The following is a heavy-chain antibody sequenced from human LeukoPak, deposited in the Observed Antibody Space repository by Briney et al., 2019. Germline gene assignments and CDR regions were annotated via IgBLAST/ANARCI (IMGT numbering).Heavy chain of an antibody. D-gene: IGHD2-2*02. CDR3: AKDQGHCSSTSCYSY. CDR1: GFTFSSYG. CDR2: IRYDGSNK. Sequence: GGSLRLSCAASGFTFSSYGMHWVRQAPGKGLEWVAFIRYDGSNKYYADSVKGRFTISRDNSKNTLYLQMNSLRAEDAAVYYCAKDQGHCSSTSCYSYWGQGTLVTVSS. V-gene: IGHV3-30*02. J-gene: IGHJ4*02.